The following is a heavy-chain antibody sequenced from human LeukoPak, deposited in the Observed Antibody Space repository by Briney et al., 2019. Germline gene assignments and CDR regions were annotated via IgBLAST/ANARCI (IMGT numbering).Heavy chain of an antibody. J-gene: IGHJ4*02. V-gene: IGHV3-30*18. CDR2: ISYDGSNK. Sequence: GGSLRLSCAASGFTFSSYGMHWVREAPGKGLEWVAVISYDGSNKYYADSVKGRFTISRDNSKNTLYLQMNSLRAEDTAVYYCAKSAVAGMPKVYFDYWGQGTLVTVSS. D-gene: IGHD6-19*01. CDR3: AKSAVAGMPKVYFDY. CDR1: GFTFSSYG.